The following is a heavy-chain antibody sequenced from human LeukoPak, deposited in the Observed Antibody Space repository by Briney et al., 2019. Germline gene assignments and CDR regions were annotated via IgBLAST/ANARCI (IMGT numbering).Heavy chain of an antibody. Sequence: SETLSLTCSVSGGSISSYFWSWIRQPAGKGLEWIGHIFVTGSTYYTPSLQGRVSMSIDASRNQFSLRLSSVTAADTAVYYCARDYSSGWPNGYSKPYIDIWGKGTMVTVSS. D-gene: IGHD6-19*01. CDR2: IFVTGST. CDR3: ARDYSSGWPNGYSKPYIDI. J-gene: IGHJ6*03. V-gene: IGHV4-4*07. CDR1: GGSISSYF.